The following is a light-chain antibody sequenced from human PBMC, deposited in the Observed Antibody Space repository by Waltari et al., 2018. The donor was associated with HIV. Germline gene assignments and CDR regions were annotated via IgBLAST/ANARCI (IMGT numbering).Light chain of an antibody. J-gene: IGLJ1*01. Sequence: QSVLTQPPSVSGAPGQRVTISCTGSSSNIGAGYDVHWYQQLPGTAPQLLIYDNNNRPSGVPDRFSVSKSGTSASLAITGLQAEDEADYYCQSYDSSLSGYVFGTGTKVTVL. CDR1: SSNIGAGYD. CDR2: DNN. V-gene: IGLV1-40*01. CDR3: QSYDSSLSGYV.